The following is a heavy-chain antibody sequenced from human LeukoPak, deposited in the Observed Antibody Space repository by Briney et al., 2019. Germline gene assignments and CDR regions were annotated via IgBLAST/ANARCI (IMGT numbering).Heavy chain of an antibody. CDR3: AREPPGNYDSSGHYYAYFDC. CDR2: ISSGSSTI. V-gene: IGHV3-48*02. D-gene: IGHD3-22*01. J-gene: IGHJ4*02. Sequence: PGGSLRLSCAGSGFIFSDYNMNWVRQAPGKGLEWVSYISSGSSTIYYADSVKGRFTISRDNAKNSLYLQMNSQTDEDTAVYYCAREPPGNYDSSGHYYAYFDCWGQGTLVTVSS. CDR1: GFIFSDYN.